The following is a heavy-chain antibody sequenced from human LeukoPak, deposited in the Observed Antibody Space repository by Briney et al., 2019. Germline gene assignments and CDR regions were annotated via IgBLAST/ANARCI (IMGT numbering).Heavy chain of an antibody. CDR2: ICGSDGSR. V-gene: IGHV3-23*01. D-gene: IGHD2-2*01. J-gene: IGHJ4*02. Sequence: PGGSLRLSCAASGFTFSTYAMSWVCQAPGKGLECVSAICGSDGSRYYADSVKGRFTISRDNSKNTLYLQMNSLRGEDTAVYYCAKGGSPSCYSSSGYWGQGTLVTVSS. CDR1: GFTFSTYA. CDR3: AKGGSPSCYSSSGY.